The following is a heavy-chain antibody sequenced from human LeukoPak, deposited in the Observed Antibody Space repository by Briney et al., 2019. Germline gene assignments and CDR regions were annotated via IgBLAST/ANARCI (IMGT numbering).Heavy chain of an antibody. J-gene: IGHJ5*02. V-gene: IGHV4-59*01. Sequence: PSETLSLTCTVSGGSISSYYWSWIRQPPGKGLEWIGYIYYSGSTNYNPSLKSRVTISVDTSKNQFSLKLSSVTAADTAVYYCARVKGSGWFDLWGQGTLVTVSS. D-gene: IGHD6-19*01. CDR2: IYYSGST. CDR3: ARVKGSGWFDL. CDR1: GGSISSYY.